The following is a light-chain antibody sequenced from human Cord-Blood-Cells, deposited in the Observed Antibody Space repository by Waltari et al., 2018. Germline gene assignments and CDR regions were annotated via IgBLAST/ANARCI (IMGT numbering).Light chain of an antibody. CDR2: DAS. J-gene: IGKJ4*01. V-gene: IGKV3-11*01. CDR3: QQRSNWPLT. Sequence: EIVLTQSPATLSLSPGERATLSCRARQSVSSYLAWYQQKPGHAPRLLIYDASNRATGSPARFSGSGSGTDFTLTISSLEPEDFAVYYCQQRSNWPLTFGGGTKVEIK. CDR1: QSVSSY.